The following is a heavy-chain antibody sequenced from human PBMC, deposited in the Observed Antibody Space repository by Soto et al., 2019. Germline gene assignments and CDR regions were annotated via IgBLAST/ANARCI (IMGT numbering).Heavy chain of an antibody. CDR1: GYTFTSYA. D-gene: IGHD1-26*01. CDR2: INAVNGNT. CDR3: ASSRYSGRHQTYFDY. V-gene: IGHV1-3*01. Sequence: ASVKVSCKASGYTFTSYAMHWVRQAPGQRLECMGCINAVNGNTKYSQKFQGRVTITRYTSASTAYMELSSLRSEDTAVYNCASSRYSGRHQTYFDYCGQGTLVTVSS. J-gene: IGHJ4*02.